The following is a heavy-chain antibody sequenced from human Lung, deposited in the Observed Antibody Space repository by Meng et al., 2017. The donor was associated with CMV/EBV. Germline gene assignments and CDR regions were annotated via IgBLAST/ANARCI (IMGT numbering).Heavy chain of an antibody. J-gene: IGHJ4*02. CDR2: IRSKTNGGTT. Sequence: ESXKISXGASGFIFSSAWMSWVRQAPGKGLEWVGRIRSKTNGGTTDYAAPVKGRLTISRDDSRSTLYLQMNSLKTEDTAVYYCTTDAYGVVVPFDYWGQRPLVTVSS. CDR1: GFIFSSAW. CDR3: TTDAYGVVVPFDY. D-gene: IGHD3-3*01. V-gene: IGHV3-15*01.